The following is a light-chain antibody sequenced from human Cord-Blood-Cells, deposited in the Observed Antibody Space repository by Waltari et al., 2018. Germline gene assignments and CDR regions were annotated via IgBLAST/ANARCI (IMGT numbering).Light chain of an antibody. CDR1: SPNIGSHY. CDR2: RNN. Sequence: QSVLTQPPSASGPPGQRVTIPCSGSSPNIGSHYVYWYQQLPGTAPKLLIYRNNQRPSGVPDRFSGSKSGTSASLAISGLRSEDEADYYCAAWDDSLSGYVFGTGTKVTVL. J-gene: IGLJ1*01. CDR3: AAWDDSLSGYV. V-gene: IGLV1-47*01.